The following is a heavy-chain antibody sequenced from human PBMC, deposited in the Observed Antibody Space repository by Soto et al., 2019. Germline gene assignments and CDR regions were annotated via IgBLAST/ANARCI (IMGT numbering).Heavy chain of an antibody. CDR3: ARAYGDYVFDY. D-gene: IGHD4-17*01. CDR1: GGSISSYY. CDR2: IYYSGST. J-gene: IGHJ4*02. Sequence: QVQLQESGPGLVKPSETLSLTCTVSGGSISSYYWSWIRQPPGKGLEWIGDIYYSGSTNYNPSLKSRVTISVDTSKNQFSLKLSSVTAADTAVYYCARAYGDYVFDYWGQGTLVTVSS. V-gene: IGHV4-59*01.